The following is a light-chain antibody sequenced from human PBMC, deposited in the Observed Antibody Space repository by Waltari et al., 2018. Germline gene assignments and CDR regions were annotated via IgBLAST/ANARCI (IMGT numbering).Light chain of an antibody. CDR1: SSDLGSYTL. Sequence: QSALTQPASVSGSPGQSITISCTATSSDLGSYTLVSWYQQHPGQAPKLILYEGTKRPAGGSNRFSGSKSGNTASLTIAGRQAEGEADYYCCSYAGSRVFGGGTKLTVL. J-gene: IGLJ3*02. CDR2: EGT. CDR3: CSYAGSRV. V-gene: IGLV2-23*01.